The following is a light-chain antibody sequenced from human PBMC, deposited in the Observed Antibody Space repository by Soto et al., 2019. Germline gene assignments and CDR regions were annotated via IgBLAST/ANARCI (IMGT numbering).Light chain of an antibody. J-gene: IGKJ4*01. CDR3: QQYDSSPLT. CDR1: QTITSSF. CDR2: GAS. V-gene: IGKV3-20*01. Sequence: EIVLTQSPGTLSLSPGERATLSCRASQTITSSFLAWYQQNPGQAPRLLVSGASSRAADVPDRFSGSGSGTDFTLTISSLEPEDFAVYYCQQYDSSPLTFGGGTKVEIK.